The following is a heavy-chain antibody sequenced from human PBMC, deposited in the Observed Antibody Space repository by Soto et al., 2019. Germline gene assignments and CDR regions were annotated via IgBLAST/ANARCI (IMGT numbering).Heavy chain of an antibody. J-gene: IGHJ4*02. CDR3: ARDHPHSYGVYYFDY. D-gene: IGHD5-18*01. CDR2: IYSSGST. Sequence: SETLSLTCTVSGGSISNYYWSWLRQPTGKGLEWIGYIYSSGSTHYNPSLQSRVTISADTSKDQVSLKVRSVTAADTAVYYCARDHPHSYGVYYFDYWGQGTPVTVSS. CDR1: GGSISNYY. V-gene: IGHV4-59*01.